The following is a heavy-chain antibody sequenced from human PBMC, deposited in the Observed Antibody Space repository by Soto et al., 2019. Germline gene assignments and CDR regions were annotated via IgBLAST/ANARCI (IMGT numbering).Heavy chain of an antibody. V-gene: IGHV3-23*01. CDR3: AKDNWEYCSSTSCYDSFDY. J-gene: IGHJ4*02. Sequence: GGSLRLSCAASGFTFISYAMSWVRQAPGKGLEWVSAISGSGGSTYYADSVKGRFTISRDNSKNTLYLQMNSLRAEDTAVYYCAKDNWEYCSSTSCYDSFDYWGQGTLVTVSS. CDR1: GFTFISYA. CDR2: ISGSGGST. D-gene: IGHD2-2*01.